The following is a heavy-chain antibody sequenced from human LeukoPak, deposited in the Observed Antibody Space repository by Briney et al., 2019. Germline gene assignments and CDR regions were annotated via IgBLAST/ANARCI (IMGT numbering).Heavy chain of an antibody. CDR2: ISGSGGST. CDR3: AKDWILTGYYLYPAYFDY. D-gene: IGHD3-9*01. Sequence: PGGSLRLSCAASGFTFSSYAMSWVRQAPGKGLEWVSAISGSGGSTYYADSVKGRFTISRDNSKNTLYLQMNSLRAEDTAVYYCAKDWILTGYYLYPAYFDYWGQGTLVTVSS. V-gene: IGHV3-23*01. J-gene: IGHJ4*02. CDR1: GFTFSSYA.